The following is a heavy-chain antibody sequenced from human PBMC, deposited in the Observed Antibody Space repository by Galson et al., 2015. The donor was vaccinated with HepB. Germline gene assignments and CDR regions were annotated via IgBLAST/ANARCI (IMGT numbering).Heavy chain of an antibody. V-gene: IGHV4-59*08. CDR2: IYYSGST. D-gene: IGHD2-21*02. J-gene: IGHJ4*02. CDR3: ARHITPLDCGGDCSYFDY. CDR1: GGSISSYY. Sequence: LSLTCTVSGGSISSYYWSWIRQPPGKGLEWIGYIYYSGSTNSNPSLKSRVTISVDTSKNQFSLKLSSVTAADTAVYYCARHITPLDCGGDCSYFDYWGQGTLVTVSS.